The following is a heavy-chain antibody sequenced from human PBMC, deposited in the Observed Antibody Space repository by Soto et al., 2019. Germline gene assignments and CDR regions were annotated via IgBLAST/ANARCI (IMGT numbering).Heavy chain of an antibody. CDR1: GYTFTSYA. V-gene: IGHV1-3*01. CDR3: ARGGRDCSGGSCYSPH. J-gene: IGHJ4*02. D-gene: IGHD2-15*01. CDR2: INAGNGNT. Sequence: GASVKVSCKASGYTFTSYAMHWVRQAPGQRLEWMGWINAGNGNTKYSQKFQGRVTITRDTSASTAYMELSSLRSEDTAVYYCARGGRDCSGGSCYSPHWGQGTLVTVSS.